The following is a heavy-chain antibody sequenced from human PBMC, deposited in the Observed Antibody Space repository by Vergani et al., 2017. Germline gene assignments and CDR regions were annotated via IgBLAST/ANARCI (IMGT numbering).Heavy chain of an antibody. CDR1: GGTFSSYA. Sequence: QVQLVQSGAEVKKPGASVKVSCKASGGTFSSYAISWVRQAPGQGLEWMGRIIPILGIANYAQKFQGRVTITADKYTSTAYMELSSLRSEDTAVYYCARAKPNQDCSSTSCYTGRWFDPWGQGTLVTVSS. J-gene: IGHJ5*02. D-gene: IGHD2-2*02. CDR2: IIPILGIA. V-gene: IGHV1-69*04. CDR3: ARAKPNQDCSSTSCYTGRWFDP.